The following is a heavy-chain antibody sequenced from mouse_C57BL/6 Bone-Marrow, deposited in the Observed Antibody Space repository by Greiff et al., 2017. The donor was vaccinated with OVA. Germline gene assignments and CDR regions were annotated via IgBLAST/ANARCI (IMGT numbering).Heavy chain of an antibody. CDR2: IRNKANNHAT. Sequence: EVMLVESGGGLVQPGGSMKLSCAASGFTFSDAWMDWVRQSPEKGLEWVAEIRNKANNHATYYAESVKGRFTISRDDSKSSVYLQMNSLRAGDTGIYYCTRWRGNYWFAYWGQGTLVTVSA. V-gene: IGHV6-6*01. J-gene: IGHJ3*01. D-gene: IGHD2-1*01. CDR3: TRWRGNYWFAY. CDR1: GFTFSDAW.